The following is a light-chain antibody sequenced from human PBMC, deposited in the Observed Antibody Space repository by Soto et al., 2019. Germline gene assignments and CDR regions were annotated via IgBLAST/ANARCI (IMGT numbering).Light chain of an antibody. Sequence: EMVTSKWPAALIENKGVRVALSCRASEGLSRNLAWYQQKRGQAPRLLIYGASTRASGLPARFSGSGSGTEFTLTMSCRPAVQIPGYWLQHDTSWARYTVAQGTRLEIK. V-gene: IGKV3-15*01. CDR1: EGLSRN. CDR3: QHDTSWARYT. J-gene: IGKJ5*01. CDR2: GAS.